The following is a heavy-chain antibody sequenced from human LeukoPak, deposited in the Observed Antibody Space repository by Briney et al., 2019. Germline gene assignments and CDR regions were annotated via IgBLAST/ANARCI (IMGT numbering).Heavy chain of an antibody. CDR1: VYTFTSYG. V-gene: IGHV1-18*01. CDR3: ARGIAYSSGLSWFDP. Sequence: GASVKVSCKDSVYTFTSYGISWVRQAPGQGLEWMGWISAYNGNTNYAQKLQGRVTMTTDTSTSTAYMELRSLRSDGTAVYYCARGIAYSSGLSWFDPWGQGTLVTVSS. CDR2: ISAYNGNT. D-gene: IGHD6-19*01. J-gene: IGHJ5*02.